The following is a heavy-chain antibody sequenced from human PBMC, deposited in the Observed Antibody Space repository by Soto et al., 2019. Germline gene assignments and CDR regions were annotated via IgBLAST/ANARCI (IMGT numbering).Heavy chain of an antibody. CDR3: ARGGSLYWYFDL. D-gene: IGHD1-26*01. CDR2: INAGNGNT. Sequence: QVQLVQSGAEVKKPGASVKVSCKASGYTFTSYAMHWVRQAPGQRLEWMGWINAGNGNTKYSQKFQGRVTITRDTAASTAYMELSRLRSEDTAVYDCARGGSLYWYFDLWGRCTLVTVSS. J-gene: IGHJ2*01. V-gene: IGHV1-3*01. CDR1: GYTFTSYA.